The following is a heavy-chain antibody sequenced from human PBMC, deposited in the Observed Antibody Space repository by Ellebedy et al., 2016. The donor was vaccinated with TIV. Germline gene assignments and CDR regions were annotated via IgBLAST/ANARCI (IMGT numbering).Heavy chain of an antibody. D-gene: IGHD4-17*01. CDR3: ARAVLLTVTTLGAWYAFDI. J-gene: IGHJ3*02. CDR2: TYYRSKWYN. CDR1: GDSVSSNSAA. V-gene: IGHV6-1*01. Sequence: SETLSLXXAISGDSVSSNSAAWNWIRQSPSRGLEWLGRTYYRSKWYNDYAVSVKSRITINPDTSKNQFSLQLNSVTPEDTAVYYCARAVLLTVTTLGAWYAFDIWGQGTMVTVSS.